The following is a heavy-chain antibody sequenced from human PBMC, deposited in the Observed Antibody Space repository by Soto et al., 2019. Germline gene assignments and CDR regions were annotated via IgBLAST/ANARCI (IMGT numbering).Heavy chain of an antibody. CDR3: ARGMYGSGSYYIGDAFDM. CDR1: GFTVSYNY. Sequence: EVQLVESGGGLIQPGGSLRLSCAVSGFTVSYNYMNWVRQAPGKGLEWVSVIYRGGDTFYADSVKGRFTISRDNSKNTLYLQMNSLRAEDTAVYYCARGMYGSGSYYIGDAFDMWGKGTMVTVSS. V-gene: IGHV3-53*01. J-gene: IGHJ3*02. D-gene: IGHD3-10*01. CDR2: IYRGGDT.